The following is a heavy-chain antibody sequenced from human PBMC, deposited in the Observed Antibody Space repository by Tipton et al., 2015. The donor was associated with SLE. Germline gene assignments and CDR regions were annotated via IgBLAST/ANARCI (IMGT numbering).Heavy chain of an antibody. Sequence: SLRLSCAASGFTFSNYAMHWVRQAPGKGLEWVAVIWYDGSNKYYADSVKGRFTISRDNSKNTLYLQMNSLRAEDTAVYYCARDLGGGGNCDYWCQGTLVTFSS. CDR3: ARDLGGGGNCDY. J-gene: IGHJ4*02. V-gene: IGHV3-33*08. D-gene: IGHD1-26*01. CDR2: IWYDGSNK. CDR1: GFTFSNYA.